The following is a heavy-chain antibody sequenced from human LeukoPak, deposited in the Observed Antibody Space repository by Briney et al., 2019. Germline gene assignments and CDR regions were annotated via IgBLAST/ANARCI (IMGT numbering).Heavy chain of an antibody. CDR2: IIPIFGTA. CDR1: GGTFSSYA. CDR3: ARARDDYGEYHAFDI. Sequence: GSSVKVSCKASGGTFSSYAISWVRQATGQGLEWMGRIIPIFGTANYAQKFQGRVTITTDESTSTAYMELSSLRSEDTAVYYCARARDDYGEYHAFDIWGQGTMVTVSS. J-gene: IGHJ3*02. D-gene: IGHD4-17*01. V-gene: IGHV1-69*05.